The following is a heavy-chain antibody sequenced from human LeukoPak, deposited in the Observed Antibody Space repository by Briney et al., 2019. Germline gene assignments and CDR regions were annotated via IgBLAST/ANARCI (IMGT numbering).Heavy chain of an antibody. Sequence: PSETLSLTCAVYGGSFSGYYWSWIRQHPGKGLEWIGYIYYSGSTYYNPSLKGRVTISVDTSKNQFSLKLSPVTAADTAVYYCARVRWLQFDYWGQGTLVTVSS. J-gene: IGHJ4*02. CDR2: IYYSGST. CDR3: ARVRWLQFDY. CDR1: GGSFSGYY. V-gene: IGHV4-31*11. D-gene: IGHD5-24*01.